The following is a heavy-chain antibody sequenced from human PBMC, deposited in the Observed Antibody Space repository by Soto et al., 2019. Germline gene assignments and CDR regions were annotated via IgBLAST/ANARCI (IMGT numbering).Heavy chain of an antibody. J-gene: IGHJ5*01. CDR3: AKDQRGSFLVGWFHS. Sequence: CAASGFIFEDYAMYWVRQAPGKGPEWVSGITWNSATKNYAESVQGRFTISRDNAKKSLYLQMDSLRTEDTALYYCAKDQRGSFLVGWFHSWGQGTTVPVYS. CDR2: ITWNSATK. V-gene: IGHV3-9*01. CDR1: GFIFEDYA. D-gene: IGHD1-26*01.